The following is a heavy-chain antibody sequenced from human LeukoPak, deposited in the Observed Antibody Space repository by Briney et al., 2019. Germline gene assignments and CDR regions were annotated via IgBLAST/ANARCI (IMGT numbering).Heavy chain of an antibody. D-gene: IGHD6-13*01. Sequence: GESLKISCQASGYRFTMFWIGWVRQMPGKGLEWLGIIYPGDSDTRYSPSFQGQVTISADKSISTAYLQWSSLKASDTAMYYCAHMAAAGTGWFDPWGQGTLVTVSS. J-gene: IGHJ5*02. CDR1: GYRFTMFW. V-gene: IGHV5-51*01. CDR3: AHMAAAGTGWFDP. CDR2: IYPGDSDT.